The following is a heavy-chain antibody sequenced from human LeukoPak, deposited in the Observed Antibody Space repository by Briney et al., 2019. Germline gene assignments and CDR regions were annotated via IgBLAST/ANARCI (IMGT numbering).Heavy chain of an antibody. CDR2: INPNSGGT. J-gene: IGHJ6*03. Sequence: ASVKVSCKAPGYTFTCYYMHWVRQAPGQGLEWMGWINPNSGGTNYAQKFQGRVTMTRDTSISTAYMELSRLRSDDTAVYYCARARARTYYYYYMDVWGKGTTVTVSS. CDR1: GYTFTCYY. V-gene: IGHV1-2*02. D-gene: IGHD6-6*01. CDR3: ARARARTYYYYYMDV.